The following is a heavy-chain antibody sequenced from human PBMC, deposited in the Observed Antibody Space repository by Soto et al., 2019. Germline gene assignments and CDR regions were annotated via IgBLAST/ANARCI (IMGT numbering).Heavy chain of an antibody. V-gene: IGHV1-8*01. Sequence: ASVKVSCKASESTFINYDISWVRQATGQGLEWMGWMNPNSGNTGYALKFQGRVSMTRNTSIYTVYLELSSLASDDTAVYFCARTPNSVIHYYVGQYFDSWGQGTLVTVSS. J-gene: IGHJ4*02. CDR1: ESTFINYD. D-gene: IGHD3-22*01. CDR2: MNPNSGNT. CDR3: ARTPNSVIHYYVGQYFDS.